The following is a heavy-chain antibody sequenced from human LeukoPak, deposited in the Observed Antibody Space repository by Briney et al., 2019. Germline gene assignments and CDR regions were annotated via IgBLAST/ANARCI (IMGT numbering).Heavy chain of an antibody. CDR2: IIPILGIA. V-gene: IGHV1-69*04. Sequence: SVKVSCKASGGTFSSYAISWVRQAPGQGLEWMGRIIPILGIANYAQKFQGRVTITADKSASTAYMELSSLRSEDTAVYYCARDTASGYYVSDYRGQGTLVTVSS. CDR1: GGTFSSYA. D-gene: IGHD3-22*01. CDR3: ARDTASGYYVSDY. J-gene: IGHJ4*02.